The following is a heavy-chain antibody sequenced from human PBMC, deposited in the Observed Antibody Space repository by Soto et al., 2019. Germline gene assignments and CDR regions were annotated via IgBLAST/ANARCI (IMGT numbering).Heavy chain of an antibody. CDR1: GFTFSSYG. CDR3: AKSWQVNLDY. CDR2: ISYDGSNK. V-gene: IGHV3-30*18. J-gene: IGHJ4*02. Sequence: GGSLRLSCAASGFTFSSYGMHWVRQAPGKGLEWVAVISYDGSNKYYADSVKGRFTISRDNSKNTLYLQMNSLRAEDTAVCYCAKSWQVNLDYWGQGTLVTVSS.